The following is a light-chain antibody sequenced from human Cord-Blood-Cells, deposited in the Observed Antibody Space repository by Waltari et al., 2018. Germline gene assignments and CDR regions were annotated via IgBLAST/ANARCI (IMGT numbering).Light chain of an antibody. CDR1: SSHIGSNS. J-gene: IGLJ3*02. V-gene: IGLV1-47*01. CDR3: AAWDDSLSGWV. CDR2: RNN. Sequence: QSVLTQPPSASGTPGQRVPISFSGCSSHIGSNSVYWYQQLPGTAPKLLIYRNNQRPSGVPDRFSGSKSGTSASLAISGLRSEDEADYYCAAWDDSLSGWVFGGGTKLTVL.